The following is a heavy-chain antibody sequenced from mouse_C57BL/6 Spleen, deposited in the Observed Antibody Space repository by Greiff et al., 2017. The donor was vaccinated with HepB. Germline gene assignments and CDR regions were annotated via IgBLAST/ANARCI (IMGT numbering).Heavy chain of an antibody. D-gene: IGHD2-3*01. CDR1: GYAFSSYW. J-gene: IGHJ4*01. V-gene: IGHV1-80*01. CDR2: IYPGDGDT. Sequence: VKLMESGAELVKPGASVKISCKASGYAFSSYWMNWVKQRPGKGLEWIGQIYPGDGDTNYNGKFKGKATLTADKSSSTAYMQLSSLTSEDSAVYFCARKTRLLQDAMDYWGQRTSVTVSS. CDR3: ARKTRLLQDAMDY.